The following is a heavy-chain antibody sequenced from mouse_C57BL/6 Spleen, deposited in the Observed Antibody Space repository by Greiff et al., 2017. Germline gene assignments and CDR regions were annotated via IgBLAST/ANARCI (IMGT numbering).Heavy chain of an antibody. CDR2: IDPSDSYT. CDR3: ARRYFDY. CDR1: GYTFTSYW. J-gene: IGHJ2*01. V-gene: IGHV1-50*01. Sequence: VQLQQPGAELVKPGASVKLSCKASGYTFTSYWMQWVKQRPGQGLEWIGEIDPSDSYTNYNQKFKGKATLTVDTSSSTAYRQISRLTSEDSAVYYCARRYFDYWGQGTTLTVSS.